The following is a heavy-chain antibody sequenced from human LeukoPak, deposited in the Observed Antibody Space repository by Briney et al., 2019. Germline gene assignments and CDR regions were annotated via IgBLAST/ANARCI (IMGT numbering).Heavy chain of an antibody. Sequence: ASVKVSCKTSGYTFTSYYMHWVRQAPGQGLEWMGIINPSGGSTSYAQKFQGRVTMTRDTSTSTVYMELSSLRSEDTAVYYCARSPGGAGPLDYWGQGTLVTVSS. CDR3: ARSPGGAGPLDY. D-gene: IGHD6-19*01. V-gene: IGHV1-46*01. CDR2: INPSGGST. J-gene: IGHJ4*02. CDR1: GYTFTSYY.